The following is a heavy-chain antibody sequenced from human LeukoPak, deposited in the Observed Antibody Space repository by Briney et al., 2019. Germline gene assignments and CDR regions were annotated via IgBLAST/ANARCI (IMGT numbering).Heavy chain of an antibody. CDR2: IYSGGST. D-gene: IGHD1-26*01. CDR3: ARVRRGALDY. Sequence: GGSLRLSCAASGFTVSSDYMSWVRQAPGKGLEWVSVIYSGGSTYYADSVKGRFTISRDNSKNTLYLQMNSLRAEDTAVYYCARVRRGALDYWGQGTLVTVSS. V-gene: IGHV3-53*01. CDR1: GFTVSSDY. J-gene: IGHJ4*02.